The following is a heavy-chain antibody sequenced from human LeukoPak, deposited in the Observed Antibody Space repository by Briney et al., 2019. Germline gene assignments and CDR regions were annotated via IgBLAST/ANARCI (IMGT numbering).Heavy chain of an antibody. V-gene: IGHV4-39*01. CDR2: IYYSGTT. CDR3: ARVAAAPERRLYYYYYMDV. CDR1: GDSIISSSYY. J-gene: IGHJ6*03. Sequence: SETLSLTCTVSGDSIISSSYYWGWIRQPPGKGLEWIGGIYYSGTTYYNPSLKSRVTISVDTSKIQFSLRLTSVTAADTAVYYCARVAAAPERRLYYYYYMDVWGKGTTVTVSS. D-gene: IGHD6-13*01.